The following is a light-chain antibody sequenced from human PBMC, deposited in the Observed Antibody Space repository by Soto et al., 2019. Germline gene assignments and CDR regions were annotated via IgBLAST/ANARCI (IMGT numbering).Light chain of an antibody. CDR2: GAS. Sequence: VMTQSPATLSVSPGERATLSCRASQSVSSNLAWYQQKPGQAPRLLIYGASTSATGIPARFSGSGSGTEFTLTISSLQSEDFAVYYCQQYNNWPWTFGQGTKVEIK. CDR3: QQYNNWPWT. J-gene: IGKJ1*01. CDR1: QSVSSN. V-gene: IGKV3-15*01.